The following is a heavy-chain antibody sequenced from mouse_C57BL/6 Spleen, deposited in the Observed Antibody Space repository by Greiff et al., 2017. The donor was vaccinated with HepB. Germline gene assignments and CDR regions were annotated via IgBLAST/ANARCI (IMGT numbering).Heavy chain of an antibody. CDR3: ASSKAMDY. V-gene: IGHV5-17*01. J-gene: IGHJ4*01. Sequence: EVQRVESGGGLVKPGGSLKLSCAASGFTFSDYGMHWVRQAPEKGLEWVAYISSGSSTIYYADTVKGRFTISRDNAKNTLFLQMTSLRSEDTAMYYCASSKAMDYWGQGTSVTVSS. CDR2: ISSGSSTI. CDR1: GFTFSDYG.